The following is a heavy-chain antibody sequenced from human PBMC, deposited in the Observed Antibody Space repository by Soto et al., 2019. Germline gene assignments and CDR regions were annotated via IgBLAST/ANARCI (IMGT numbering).Heavy chain of an antibody. CDR1: GFTFSNYA. V-gene: IGHV3-23*01. D-gene: IGHD5-18*01. CDR3: AKGGVNTAMTTYYYDMGV. Sequence: GSLRLSCAASGFTFSNYAMSWVRQAPGKGLERVSGISGSGVSTYKADSVKGRFTITRDNSKNTLYLQMNSLRDEDTDVYYCAKGGVNTAMTTYYYDMGVWGQGTTVTVSS. J-gene: IGHJ6*02. CDR2: ISGSGVST.